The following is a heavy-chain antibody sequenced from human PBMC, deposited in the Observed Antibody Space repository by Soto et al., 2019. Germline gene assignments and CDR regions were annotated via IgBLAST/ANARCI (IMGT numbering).Heavy chain of an antibody. D-gene: IGHD3-3*01. CDR1: GGSISSGDYY. CDR3: ARFSPGSGYRAYNWFDP. Sequence: QVQLQESGPGLVKPSQTLSLTCTVSGGSISSGDYYWSWIRQPPGKGLEWIGYIYYSGSTYYNPSLKSRVTISVDTSKNQFSLKLSSVTAADTAVYYCARFSPGSGYRAYNWFDPWGQGTLVTVSS. V-gene: IGHV4-30-4*01. J-gene: IGHJ5*02. CDR2: IYYSGST.